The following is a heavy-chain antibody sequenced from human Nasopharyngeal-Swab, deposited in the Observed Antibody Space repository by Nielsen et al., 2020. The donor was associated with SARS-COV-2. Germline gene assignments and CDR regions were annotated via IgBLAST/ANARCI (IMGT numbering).Heavy chain of an antibody. V-gene: IGHV3-15*01. J-gene: IGHJ5*02. CDR3: TTDLRSAGLTKNRLLLWFGELRRTNWFDP. Sequence: WIRQPPGKGLEWVGRIKSKTDGGTTDYAAPVKGGFTISRDDSKNTLYLQMNSLKTEDTAVYYCTTDLRSAGLTKNRLLLWFGELRRTNWFDPWGQGTLVTVSS. D-gene: IGHD3-10*01. CDR2: IKSKTDGGTT.